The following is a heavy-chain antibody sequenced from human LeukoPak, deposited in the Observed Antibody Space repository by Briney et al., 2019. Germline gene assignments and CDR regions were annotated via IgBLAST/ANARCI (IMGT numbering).Heavy chain of an antibody. D-gene: IGHD6-13*01. CDR1: GGTFSSYA. CDR3: ARDLYSSHMDAFDI. V-gene: IGHV1-69*05. Sequence: SVKASCKASGGTFSSYATSWVRQAPGQGLEWMGGIIPIFGTANYAQKFQGRVTITTDESTSTAYMELSSLRSEDTAVYYCARDLYSSHMDAFDIWGQGTMVTVSS. J-gene: IGHJ3*02. CDR2: IIPIFGTA.